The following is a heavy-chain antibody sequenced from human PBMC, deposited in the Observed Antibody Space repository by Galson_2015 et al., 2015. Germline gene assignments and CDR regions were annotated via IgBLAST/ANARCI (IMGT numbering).Heavy chain of an antibody. CDR1: GYTFTSYD. J-gene: IGHJ4*02. Sequence: SVKVSCKASGYTFTSYDINWVRQATGQGLEWMGWMNPNSGNTGYAQKFQGRVTMTRNTSISTAYMELSSLRSEDTAVYYCARGRPLRLWFGELLPFAFDYWGQGTLVTVSS. CDR2: MNPNSGNT. V-gene: IGHV1-8*01. CDR3: ARGRPLRLWFGELLPFAFDY. D-gene: IGHD3-10*01.